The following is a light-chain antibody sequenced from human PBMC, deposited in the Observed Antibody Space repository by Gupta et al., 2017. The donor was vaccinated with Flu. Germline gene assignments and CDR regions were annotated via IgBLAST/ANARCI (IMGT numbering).Light chain of an antibody. V-gene: IGKV3-15*01. CDR3: QQYNNWVT. CDR1: PSISRD. CDR2: DAS. Sequence: EIVMTQSPATLSVSPGERVTLSCRTSPSISRDLAWYQQKPGQAPRLLIYDASTRATGIPDRFSGSGSGTEFTLTISSLQSEDFAVYYCQQYNNWVTFGGGTKVEIK. J-gene: IGKJ4*01.